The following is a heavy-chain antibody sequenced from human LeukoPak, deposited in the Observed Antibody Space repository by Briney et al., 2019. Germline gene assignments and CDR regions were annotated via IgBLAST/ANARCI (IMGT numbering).Heavy chain of an antibody. Sequence: GASVKVSCKASGGTFSSYAIGWVRQAPGQGLEWMGGIIPIFGTANYAQKFQGRVTITADESTSTAYMELSSLRSEDTAVYYCASYGLMATRYFDYWGQGTLVTVSS. D-gene: IGHD5-24*01. CDR1: GGTFSSYA. V-gene: IGHV1-69*13. CDR2: IIPIFGTA. J-gene: IGHJ4*02. CDR3: ASYGLMATRYFDY.